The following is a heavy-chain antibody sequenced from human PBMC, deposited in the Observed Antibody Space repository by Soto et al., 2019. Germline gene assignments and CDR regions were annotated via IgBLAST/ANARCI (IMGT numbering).Heavy chain of an antibody. CDR2: INTDGTNS. Sequence: GESLRLSCAASGLTFNRYWMHWVRHAPGKGLVWVSHINTDGTNSNYADSVKGRFTISRDNAKSTLFLQMNSLRDEDTAVYYCXREFCSGGNCYTYYFDPWGQGIPVTVSS. CDR1: GLTFNRYW. V-gene: IGHV3-74*01. CDR3: XREFCSGGNCYTYYFDP. D-gene: IGHD2-15*01. J-gene: IGHJ5*02.